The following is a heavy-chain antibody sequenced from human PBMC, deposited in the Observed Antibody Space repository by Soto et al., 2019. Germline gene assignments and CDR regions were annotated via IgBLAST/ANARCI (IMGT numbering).Heavy chain of an antibody. CDR2: IYWDDDK. CDR3: ALPRRPAAFDI. D-gene: IGHD2-2*01. V-gene: IGHV2-5*02. Sequence: QITLKESGPTLVKPTQTLTLTCTFSGFSLSTSGVGVGWIRQPPGKALEWLALIYWDDDKRYSPSLKSRLTXTXXTSKTQVVLTMTNMDPVDTATYYCALPRRPAAFDIWGQGTMVTVSS. J-gene: IGHJ3*02. CDR1: GFSLSTSGVG.